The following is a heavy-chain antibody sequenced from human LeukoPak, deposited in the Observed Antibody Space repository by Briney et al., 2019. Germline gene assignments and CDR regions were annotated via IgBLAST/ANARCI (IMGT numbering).Heavy chain of an antibody. V-gene: IGHV1-46*01. D-gene: IGHD4-11*01. Sequence: GASVKVSCKASGYTFTSYYMHWVRQAPGQGLEWMGIINPSGGSTSYAQKFQGRVTMTRDMSTSTVYMELSSLRSEDTAVYYCAREGLQNAFDIWGQGTMVTVSS. CDR3: AREGLQNAFDI. CDR1: GYTFTSYY. CDR2: INPSGGST. J-gene: IGHJ3*02.